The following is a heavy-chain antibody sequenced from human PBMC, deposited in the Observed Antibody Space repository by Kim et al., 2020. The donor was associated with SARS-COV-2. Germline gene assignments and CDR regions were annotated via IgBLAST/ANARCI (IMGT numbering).Heavy chain of an antibody. CDR2: ISAYNGNT. Sequence: ASVKVSCKASGYTFTSYGISWVRQAPGQGLEWMGWISAYNGNTNYAQKLQGRVTMTTDTSTSTAYMELRSLRSDDTAVYYCAREMVSFFYYYYGMDVWGQGTTVTVSS. D-gene: IGHD2-8*01. V-gene: IGHV1-18*01. CDR1: GYTFTSYG. CDR3: AREMVSFFYYYYGMDV. J-gene: IGHJ6*02.